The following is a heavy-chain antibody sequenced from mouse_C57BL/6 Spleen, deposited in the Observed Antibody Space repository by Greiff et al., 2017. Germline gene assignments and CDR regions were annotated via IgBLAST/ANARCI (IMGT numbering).Heavy chain of an antibody. CDR2: ISDGGSYT. CDR3: ARDLRYGSSYDY. V-gene: IGHV5-4*01. D-gene: IGHD1-1*01. Sequence: EVKVEESGGGLVKPGGSLKLSCAASGFTFSSYAMSWVRQTPEKRLEWVATISDGGSYTYYPDNVKGRFTISRDNAKNNLYLQMSHLKSEDTAMYYCARDLRYGSSYDYWGQGTTLTVSS. CDR1: GFTFSSYA. J-gene: IGHJ2*01.